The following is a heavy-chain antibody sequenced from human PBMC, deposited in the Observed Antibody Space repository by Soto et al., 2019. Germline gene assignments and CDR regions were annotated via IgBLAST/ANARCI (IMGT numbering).Heavy chain of an antibody. CDR1: GGSISSGGYS. CDR2: IYHSGST. J-gene: IGHJ4*02. D-gene: IGHD6-13*01. Sequence: QLQLQESGSGLVKPSQTLSLTCAVSGGSISSGGYSWSWIRQPPGKGLEWIGYIYHSGSTYYNPSLKSRVTISVDRSKNQFSLKLSSVTAADTAVYYCARGHSSSWYPAYWGQGTLVTVSS. V-gene: IGHV4-30-2*01. CDR3: ARGHSSSWYPAY.